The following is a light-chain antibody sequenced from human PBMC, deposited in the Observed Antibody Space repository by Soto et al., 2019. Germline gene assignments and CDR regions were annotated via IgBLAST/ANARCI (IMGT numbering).Light chain of an antibody. CDR1: QSISSW. Sequence: GAIVTITCRASQSISSWLAWYQQKPGKAPKLLIYDASSLESGVPSRFSGSGSGTEFTLTIGGLQPDDFATYYCQQFNSYPITFGQGTRLEIK. J-gene: IGKJ5*01. V-gene: IGKV1-5*01. CDR3: QQFNSYPIT. CDR2: DAS.